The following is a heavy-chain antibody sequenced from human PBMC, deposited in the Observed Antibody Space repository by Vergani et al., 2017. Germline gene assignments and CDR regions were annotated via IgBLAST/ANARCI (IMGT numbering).Heavy chain of an antibody. Sequence: EVQLVESGGDLVQPGGSLRLSCEVSGFTFNNYKMKWVRQAPGKGLEWIAYISSRSDTTFYADSVKGRFTISRDNAKNSLYLQMNSLRAEDTAVYYCARAVGYYYDSSGSYWGQGTLVTVSS. CDR1: GFTFNNYK. CDR2: ISSRSDTT. CDR3: ARAVGYYYDSSGSY. D-gene: IGHD3-22*01. V-gene: IGHV3-48*04. J-gene: IGHJ4*02.